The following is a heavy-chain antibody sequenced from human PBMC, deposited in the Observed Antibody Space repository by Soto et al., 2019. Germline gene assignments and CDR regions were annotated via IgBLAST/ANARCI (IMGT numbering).Heavy chain of an antibody. CDR3: AKDHEYSNSNFDY. Sequence: GGSLRLSCAASGFTFSSYGMHWVRQAPGKGLEWVAVISYDGSNKYYADSVKGRFTISRDNSKNTLYLQMNSLRAEDTAVYYCAKDHEYSNSNFDYWGQGTLVTVSS. V-gene: IGHV3-30*18. J-gene: IGHJ4*02. CDR1: GFTFSSYG. CDR2: ISYDGSNK. D-gene: IGHD6-6*01.